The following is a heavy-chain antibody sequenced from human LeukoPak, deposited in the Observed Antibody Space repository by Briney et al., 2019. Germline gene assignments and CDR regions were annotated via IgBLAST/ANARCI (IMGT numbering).Heavy chain of an antibody. V-gene: IGHV1-2*02. D-gene: IGHD6-13*01. CDR1: GYTFTGYY. CDR3: AGSSSWDYYFDY. Sequence: ASVKVSCKASGYTFTGYYMHWVRQAPGQGLEWMGWINPNSGGTNYAQKFQGRVTMTRDTSISTAYMELSRLRSDDTAVYYCAGSSSWDYYFDYWGQGTLVTVSS. CDR2: INPNSGGT. J-gene: IGHJ4*02.